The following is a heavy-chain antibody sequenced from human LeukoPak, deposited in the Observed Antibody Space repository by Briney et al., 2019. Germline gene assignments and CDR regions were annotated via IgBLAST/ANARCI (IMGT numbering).Heavy chain of an antibody. CDR3: AKASEFDCSSTSCYNYFDY. Sequence: PGGSLRLSCAASGFTFSSYGMHWVRQAPGKGLEWVAVIWYGGSNKYHADSVKGRFTISRDNSKNTLYLQMNSLRAEDTAMYYCAKASEFDCSSTSCYNYFDYWGQGTLVTVSS. D-gene: IGHD2-2*02. V-gene: IGHV3-30*02. CDR2: IWYGGSNK. J-gene: IGHJ4*02. CDR1: GFTFSSYG.